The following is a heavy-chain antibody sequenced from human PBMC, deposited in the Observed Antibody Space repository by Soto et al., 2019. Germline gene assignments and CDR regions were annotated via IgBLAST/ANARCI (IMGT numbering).Heavy chain of an antibody. V-gene: IGHV4-59*02. J-gene: IGHJ4*02. D-gene: IGHD1-26*01. Sequence: SETLSLTCTVSGGSVSSFHWSWIRQSPGKGLAWIGYVFYTGNTKYNPALKRRVTISVDTSKKQFSLKLSSVSAADTGLYYCARSYSGTFYGYDIWGQGILVTVSS. CDR3: ARSYSGTFYGYDI. CDR2: VFYTGNT. CDR1: GGSVSSFH.